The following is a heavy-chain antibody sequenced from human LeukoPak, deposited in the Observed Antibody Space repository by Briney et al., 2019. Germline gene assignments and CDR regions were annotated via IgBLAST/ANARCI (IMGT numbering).Heavy chain of an antibody. V-gene: IGHV4-59*08. CDR1: GDSINSYY. CDR2: IHYSGHI. Sequence: PSETLSLTCTVSGDSINSYYWSWIRQPPGKGLEWIAYIHYSGHINSNPSLKSRVTISVDTSKSQFSLELSSVTAADTAVYYCARHGHDTGNYEAHFDYWGQGILVTVSA. J-gene: IGHJ4*02. D-gene: IGHD3-9*01. CDR3: ARHGHDTGNYEAHFDY.